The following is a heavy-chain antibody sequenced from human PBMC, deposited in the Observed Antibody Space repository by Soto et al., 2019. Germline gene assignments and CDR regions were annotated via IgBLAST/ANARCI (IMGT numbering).Heavy chain of an antibody. J-gene: IGHJ5*02. CDR2: IFYSGTT. CDR1: GGSISTSSYY. D-gene: IGHD2-2*01. V-gene: IGHV4-39*01. Sequence: KPSETLSLTCTVSGGSISTSSYYWGWIRQPPGKGLEWIGSIFYSGTTYYNPSLKSRVTISVDTSKNQFSLKLSSVTVADTAVYYCARHAMLWVPAAIGPWGQGALVTVSS. CDR3: ARHAMLWVPAAIGP.